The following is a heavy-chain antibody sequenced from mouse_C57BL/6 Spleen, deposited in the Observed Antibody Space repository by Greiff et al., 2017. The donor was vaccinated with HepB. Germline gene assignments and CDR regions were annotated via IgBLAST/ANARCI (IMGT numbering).Heavy chain of an antibody. CDR2: ILPGSGST. CDR3: ARYYYGSSLYAMDY. CDR1: GYTFTGYW. J-gene: IGHJ4*01. D-gene: IGHD1-1*01. V-gene: IGHV1-9*01. Sequence: VKLQQSGAELMKPGASVKLSCKATGYTFTGYWIEWVKQRPGHGLEWIGEILPGSGSTNYKEKFKGKATFTADTSSNTAYMQLSSLTTEDSAIYYCARYYYGSSLYAMDYWGQGTSVTVSS.